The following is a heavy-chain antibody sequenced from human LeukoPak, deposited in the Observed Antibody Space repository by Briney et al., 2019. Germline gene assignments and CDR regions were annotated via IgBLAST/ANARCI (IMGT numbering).Heavy chain of an antibody. D-gene: IGHD3-22*01. Sequence: PGGSLRLSCAASGFTFSSYGMHWVRQAPGKGLERVAVISYDGSNKYYADSVKGRFTISRDNSKNTLYLQMNSLRAEDTAVYYCAKDLITYYYDSSYWGNIDYWGQGTLVTVSS. CDR1: GFTFSSYG. J-gene: IGHJ4*02. V-gene: IGHV3-30*18. CDR3: AKDLITYYYDSSYWGNIDY. CDR2: ISYDGSNK.